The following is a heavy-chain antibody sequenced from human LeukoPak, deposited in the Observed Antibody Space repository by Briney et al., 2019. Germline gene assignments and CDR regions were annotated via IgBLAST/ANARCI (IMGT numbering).Heavy chain of an antibody. CDR1: GFTYSSYS. Sequence: GGSLRLSCAASGFTYSSYSMNWVRQAPGKGLEWVSSISSSSSYIYYADSVKGRFTISRDNAKNSLYLQMNSLRAEDTAVYYCARDGIQLWWDYWGQGTLVTVSS. CDR3: ARDGIQLWWDY. V-gene: IGHV3-21*01. CDR2: ISSSSSYI. D-gene: IGHD5-18*01. J-gene: IGHJ4*02.